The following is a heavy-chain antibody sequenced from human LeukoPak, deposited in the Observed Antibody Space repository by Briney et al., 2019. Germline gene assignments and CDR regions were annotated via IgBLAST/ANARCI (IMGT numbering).Heavy chain of an antibody. Sequence: PGRSLRLSCAASGFTFSSYGMHWVRQAPGKGLEWVAVISYDGSNKYYADSVKGRFTISRDNSKNTLYLQMNSLRAEDTAVYYCANRHRRYSASHAFDIWGQGTMVTVSS. CDR3: ANRHRRYSASHAFDI. V-gene: IGHV3-30*18. CDR1: GFTFSSYG. D-gene: IGHD1-1*01. J-gene: IGHJ3*02. CDR2: ISYDGSNK.